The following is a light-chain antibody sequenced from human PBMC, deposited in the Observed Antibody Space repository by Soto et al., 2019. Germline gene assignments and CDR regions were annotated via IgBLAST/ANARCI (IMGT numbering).Light chain of an antibody. V-gene: IGKV1-39*01. J-gene: IGKJ2*01. CDR3: QQTYTTPYT. Sequence: DIQMTKSPSSLSAFMGDRVIITCRATQSISSYLNWYQQKPGKAPNLLIYTASSLQDGVTSRFSGSGSGTYFTLTISTLQPEDLATYYCQQTYTTPYTFGPGTKVDIK. CDR1: QSISSY. CDR2: TAS.